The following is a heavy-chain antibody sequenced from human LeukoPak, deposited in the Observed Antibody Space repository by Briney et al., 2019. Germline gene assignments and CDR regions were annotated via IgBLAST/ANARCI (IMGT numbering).Heavy chain of an antibody. CDR2: ISGSGGRT. J-gene: IGHJ6*03. Sequence: GGSLRLSCAASGFTFSRYGMSWVRQAPGKGLEWVSAISGSGGRTYYADSVKGRFTISRDNSKNTLYLQMNSLRAEDTAVYNCAKGDFYYYMDVWGKGTTVTISS. D-gene: IGHD3-3*01. CDR1: GFTFSRYG. V-gene: IGHV3-23*01. CDR3: AKGDFYYYMDV.